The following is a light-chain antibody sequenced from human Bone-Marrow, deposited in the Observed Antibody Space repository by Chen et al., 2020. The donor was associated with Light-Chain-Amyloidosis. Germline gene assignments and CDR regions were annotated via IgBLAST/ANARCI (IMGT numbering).Light chain of an antibody. CDR3: QQYNNWPLA. CDR2: GSS. Sequence: VMTKSPVDLSVSPGDTATLSCRASQSIRGNLAWYQQRTGQAPSLLIYGSSARATGIPARFSGSVFETDFTLTISTIQSEDFAVYYCQQYNNWPLAFGQGTRVDIK. CDR1: QSIRGN. J-gene: IGKJ1*01. V-gene: IGKV3-15*01.